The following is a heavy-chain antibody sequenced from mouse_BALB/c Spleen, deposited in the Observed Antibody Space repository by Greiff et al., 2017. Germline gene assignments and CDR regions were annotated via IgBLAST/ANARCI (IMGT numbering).Heavy chain of an antibody. D-gene: IGHD1-1*01. V-gene: IGHV3-1*02. CDR3: ARFTTVVASVDYFDY. J-gene: IGHJ2*01. CDR1: GYSITSGYS. Sequence: EVQLQESGPDLVKPSQSLSLTCTVTGYSITSGYSLLWIRQFPGNKLEWMGHIHYSGSTNYNPSLKSRISITRDTSKNQFFLQLNSVTTEDTATYYCARFTTVVASVDYFDYWGQGTTLTVSS. CDR2: IHYSGST.